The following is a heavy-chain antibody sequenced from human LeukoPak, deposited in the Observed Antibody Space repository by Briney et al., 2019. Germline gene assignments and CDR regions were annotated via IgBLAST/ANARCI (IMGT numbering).Heavy chain of an antibody. D-gene: IGHD1-1*01. Sequence: SQTLSLTCAISGDSVSSGTAAWDWIRQSPSRGLEWLGRTYYRSKWYNNYALSVKSRISINPDTSKNQFSLQLNSVTPEDTSVYYCARDLEGGFDYWGQGILVTVSS. V-gene: IGHV6-1*01. CDR2: TYYRSKWYN. J-gene: IGHJ4*02. CDR3: ARDLEGGFDY. CDR1: GDSVSSGTAA.